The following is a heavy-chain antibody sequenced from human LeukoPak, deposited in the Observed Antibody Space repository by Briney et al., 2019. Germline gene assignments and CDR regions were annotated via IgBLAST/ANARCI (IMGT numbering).Heavy chain of an antibody. Sequence: SGTLSLTCAVYIDSFSNYHWNWIRQTPAKGMEWIGEVNESGGTNISPSLRSRVILSVDTSKNQFSLKLISVTVADTAIYYCARGQGATVPQAGKNWFDPWGQGTRVTVSS. CDR3: ARGQGATVPQAGKNWFDP. D-gene: IGHD4/OR15-4a*01. V-gene: IGHV4-34*01. J-gene: IGHJ5*02. CDR2: VNESGGT. CDR1: IDSFSNYH.